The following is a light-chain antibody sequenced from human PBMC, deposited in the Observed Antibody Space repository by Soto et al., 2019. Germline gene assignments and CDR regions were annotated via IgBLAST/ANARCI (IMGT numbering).Light chain of an antibody. V-gene: IGKV3-15*01. CDR3: QQYGSSPIT. J-gene: IGKJ5*01. CDR2: GAS. Sequence: DIVMTQSPATLSVSPGERSTLSCRASQSVSSNLAWYQQKPGQAPRLLIYGASTRATGIPARFSGSGSETDFSLTINRLEPEDFAVYFCQQYGSSPITFGQGTRLEIK. CDR1: QSVSSN.